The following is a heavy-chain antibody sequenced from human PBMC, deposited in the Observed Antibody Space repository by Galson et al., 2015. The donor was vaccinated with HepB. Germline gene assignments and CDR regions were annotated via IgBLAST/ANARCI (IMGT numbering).Heavy chain of an antibody. CDR3: ARAPGYSYGYGMDV. Sequence: SLRLSCAASGFTFSSYGMHWVRQAPGKGLEWVAVIWYDGSNKYYADSVKGRFTISSDNSKNTLYLQMNSLRAEDTAVYYCARAPGYSYGYGMDVWGQGTTVTVSS. CDR2: IWYDGSNK. J-gene: IGHJ6*02. D-gene: IGHD5-18*01. V-gene: IGHV3-33*08. CDR1: GFTFSSYG.